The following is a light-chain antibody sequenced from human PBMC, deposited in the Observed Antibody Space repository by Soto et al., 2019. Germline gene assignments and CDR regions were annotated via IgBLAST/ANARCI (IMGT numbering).Light chain of an antibody. Sequence: DIQMTQSPSTLSGSVGDRVTITCRASQTISSWLAWYQQKPGKAPKLLIYDVSTLGSGVPSRFSGSGSGTDFTLTISSLQPDDSATYYCQQYNTFWTFGQGTKVDIK. J-gene: IGKJ1*01. V-gene: IGKV1-5*01. CDR2: DVS. CDR1: QTISSW. CDR3: QQYNTFWT.